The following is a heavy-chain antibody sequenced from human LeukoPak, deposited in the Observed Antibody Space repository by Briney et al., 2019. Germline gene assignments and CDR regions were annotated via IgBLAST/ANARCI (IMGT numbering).Heavy chain of an antibody. CDR3: ARLSSSWYYFDY. CDR2: IYYGGST. V-gene: IGHV4-61*05. J-gene: IGHJ4*02. D-gene: IGHD6-13*01. CDR1: GGSISSSSYY. Sequence: SETLSLTCTVSGGSISSSSYYWSWIRQPPGKGLEWIGYIYYGGSTNYNPSLKSRVTISVDTSKNQFSLKLSSVTAADTAVYYCARLSSSWYYFDYWGQGTLVTVSS.